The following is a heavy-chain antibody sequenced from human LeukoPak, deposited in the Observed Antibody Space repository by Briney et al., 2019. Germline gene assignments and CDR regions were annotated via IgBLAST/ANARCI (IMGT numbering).Heavy chain of an antibody. D-gene: IGHD4-11*01. CDR1: GFTFSNSW. CDR2: VQHIGGET. J-gene: IGHJ1*01. Sequence: GGSLRLSCAGSGFTFSNSWMDWVRQAPGKGLEWVANVQHIGGETYYVDSVKGRFTISRDNAKNSVYLQMNSLGADDTAVYYCGTYSILNAREFRYWGQGTVVTVTS. V-gene: IGHV3-7*01. CDR3: GTYSILNAREFRY.